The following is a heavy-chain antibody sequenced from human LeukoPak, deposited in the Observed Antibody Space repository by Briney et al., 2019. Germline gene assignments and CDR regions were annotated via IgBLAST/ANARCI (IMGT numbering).Heavy chain of an antibody. V-gene: IGHV3-30*03. J-gene: IGHJ3*02. D-gene: IGHD5-12*01. CDR1: GFTFISYV. Sequence: GGSLRLSCEGSGFTFISYVMNWVRQAPGKGLEWVAVISYDGRNKFYGESVKGRFTISRDNSKNTLYLQMSSLRSEDTAVYYCARGYSGYDDAFDKWGQGTMVTVSS. CDR2: ISYDGRNK. CDR3: ARGYSGYDDAFDK.